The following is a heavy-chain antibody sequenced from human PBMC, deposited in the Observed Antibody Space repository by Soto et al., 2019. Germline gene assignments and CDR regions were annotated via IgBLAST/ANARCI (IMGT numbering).Heavy chain of an antibody. CDR1: GDSISSSNYC. J-gene: IGHJ3*02. CDR2: MHYSGNT. V-gene: IGHV4-39*01. D-gene: IGHD3-22*01. Sequence: AETLSLTCTVSGDSISSSNYCWGWIRQPPGKGLEWIVSMHYSGNTYYNPSLKSRVTISVDTSKNQFSLKLSSVTAADTAVYYCARPGYYDSSGYWRSPFDIWGQGTMVTVSS. CDR3: ARPGYYDSSGYWRSPFDI.